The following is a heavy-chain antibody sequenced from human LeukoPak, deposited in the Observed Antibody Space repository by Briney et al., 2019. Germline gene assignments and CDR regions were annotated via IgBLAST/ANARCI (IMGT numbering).Heavy chain of an antibody. J-gene: IGHJ5*02. Sequence: SETLSLTCNVSGGSITTYYWSWIRQPPGKGLEWIGYMYYNGRNNYNPSLDSRVTISVDTSKNQFSLKLSSVTAADTAVYYCARDPGLWFGDRKRFDPWGQGTLVTASS. CDR1: GGSITTYY. V-gene: IGHV4-59*12. CDR3: ARDPGLWFGDRKRFDP. D-gene: IGHD3-10*01. CDR2: MYYNGRN.